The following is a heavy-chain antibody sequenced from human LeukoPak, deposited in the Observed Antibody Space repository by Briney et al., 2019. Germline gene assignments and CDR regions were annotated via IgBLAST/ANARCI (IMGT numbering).Heavy chain of an antibody. CDR3: ARRPRSGERIDYYYYMDV. CDR2: ITSSSSYM. CDR1: GFTFSGFS. D-gene: IGHD3-3*01. V-gene: IGHV3-21*01. Sequence: PGGSLRLSCAASGFTFSGFSMTWVRQAPGKGLEWVSSITSSSSYMYFADSVKGRFTISRDNARNSLFLQMNSLRAEDTAVYYCARRPRSGERIDYYYYMDVWGKGTTVTVSS. J-gene: IGHJ6*03.